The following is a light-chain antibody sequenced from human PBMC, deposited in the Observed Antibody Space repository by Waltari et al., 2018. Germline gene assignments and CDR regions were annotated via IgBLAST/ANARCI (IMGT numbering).Light chain of an antibody. V-gene: IGLV2-8*01. CDR1: SRDVGGYNY. J-gene: IGLJ3*02. Sequence: QSALTQPPSAAGSPGQSVTIPCPGPSRDVGGYNYVSWYQQHPGKAPKLLIYEVNKRPSGVPDRSSGSKSGNTASLTVSGLQVEDEGDYYCSSFAGRDNFGVFGGGTKLTVL. CDR2: EVN. CDR3: SSFAGRDNFGV.